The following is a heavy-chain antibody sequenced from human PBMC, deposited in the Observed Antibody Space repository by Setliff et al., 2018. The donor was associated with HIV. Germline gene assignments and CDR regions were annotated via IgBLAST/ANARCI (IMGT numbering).Heavy chain of an antibody. Sequence: SGTLSLTCTVSGGSISPHYWSWIRQPPGKGLEWIGYIYYSGIISYSPSLKSRITISVDTSKNQFALKLKSVTAADTAVYYCARNGPFPTDAFDIWGQGTKVTVSS. CDR2: IYYSGII. V-gene: IGHV4-59*11. D-gene: IGHD1-1*01. J-gene: IGHJ3*02. CDR3: ARNGPFPTDAFDI. CDR1: GGSISPHY.